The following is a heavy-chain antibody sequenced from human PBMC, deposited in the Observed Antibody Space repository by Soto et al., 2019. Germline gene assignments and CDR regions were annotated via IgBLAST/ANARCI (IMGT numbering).Heavy chain of an antibody. CDR2: ISYDGSNK. J-gene: IGHJ5*02. V-gene: IGHV3-30-3*01. CDR3: AGDSVVVVAATLVP. Sequence: QVQLVESGGGVVQPGRSLRLSCAASGFTFSSYAMHWVRQAPGKGLEWVAVISYDGSNKYYADSVKGRFTISRDNSKNTLYLQMNSQRAKDTAVYYCAGDSVVVVAATLVPWGQGTLVTVSS. D-gene: IGHD2-15*01. CDR1: GFTFSSYA.